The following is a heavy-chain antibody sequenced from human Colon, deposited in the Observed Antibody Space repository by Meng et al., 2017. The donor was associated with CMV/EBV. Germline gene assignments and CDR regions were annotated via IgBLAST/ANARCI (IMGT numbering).Heavy chain of an antibody. CDR1: GFSLSDYW. J-gene: IGHJ6*02. CDR2: IKQDGSDE. V-gene: IGHV3-7*01. D-gene: IGHD2-2*01. Sequence: GESLKISCAVSGFSLSDYWMNWVRQAPGKGLEWVANIKQDGSDENYVDSVKGRFTVSRGNAKNSVYLQMDSLRAEDTAVYYCARGGCISRSCYRDYYYYGMDVWGQGTTVTVSS. CDR3: ARGGCISRSCYRDYYYYGMDV.